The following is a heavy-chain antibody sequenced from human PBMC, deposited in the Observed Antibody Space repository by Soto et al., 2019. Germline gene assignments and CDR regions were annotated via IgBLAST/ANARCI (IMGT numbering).Heavy chain of an antibody. CDR1: GGSISSSSYY. CDR2: IYYSGST. CDR3: ARLNYYGSGSTSD. D-gene: IGHD3-10*01. Sequence: SETLSLTCTVSGGSISSSSYYWGWIRQPPGKGLEWIGSIYYSGSTYYNPSLKSRVTISVDTSKNQFSLKLSSVTAADTAVYYCARLNYYGSGSTSDWGQGTLVTVSS. V-gene: IGHV4-39*01. J-gene: IGHJ4*02.